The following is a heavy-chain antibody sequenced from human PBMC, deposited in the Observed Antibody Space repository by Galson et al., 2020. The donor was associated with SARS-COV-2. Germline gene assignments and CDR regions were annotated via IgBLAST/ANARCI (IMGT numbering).Heavy chain of an antibody. CDR2: IYPDDSET. J-gene: IGHJ6*02. CDR3: ARVLGFVSVEGLYGMDI. Sequence: HGESLKISCKGSGYRFTTYWIAWVRQMPGKGLEWMGLIYPDDSETRYSPSFQGQVTISADKSISTAYLQWSSLRASDTAMYYCARVLGFVSVEGLYGMDIWGQGTTVTVSS. V-gene: IGHV5-51*01. CDR1: GYRFTTYW. D-gene: IGHD3-3*02.